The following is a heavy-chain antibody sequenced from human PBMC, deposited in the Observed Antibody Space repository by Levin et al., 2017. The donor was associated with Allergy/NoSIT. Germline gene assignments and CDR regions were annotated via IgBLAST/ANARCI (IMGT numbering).Heavy chain of an antibody. D-gene: IGHD2-2*01. V-gene: IGHV4-59*01. CDR3: AGVPGLQGLPAGPPDY. Sequence: SETLSLTCTVSGGSISSYYWSWIRQPPGKGLEWIGYIYYSGSTNYNPSLKSRVTISVDTSKNQFSLKLSSVTAADTAVYYCAGVPGLQGLPAGPPDYWGQGTLVTVSS. CDR2: IYYSGST. CDR1: GGSISSYY. J-gene: IGHJ4*02.